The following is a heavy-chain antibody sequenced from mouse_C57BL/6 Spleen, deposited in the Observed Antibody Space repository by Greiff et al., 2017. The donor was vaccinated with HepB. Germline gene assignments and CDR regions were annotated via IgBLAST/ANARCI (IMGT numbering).Heavy chain of an antibody. V-gene: IGHV1-80*01. J-gene: IGHJ2*01. CDR3: ARRSDGAYYFDY. CDR1: GYAFSSYW. CDR2: IYPGDGDT. Sequence: VKLVESGAELVKPGASVKISCKASGYAFSSYWMNWVKQRPGKGLEWIGQIYPGDGDTNYNGKFKGKATLTADKSSSTAYMQLSSLTSEDSAVYFCARRSDGAYYFDYWGQGTTLTVSS.